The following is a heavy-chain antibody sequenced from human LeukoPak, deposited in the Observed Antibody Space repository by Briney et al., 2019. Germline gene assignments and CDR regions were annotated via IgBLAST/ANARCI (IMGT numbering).Heavy chain of an antibody. CDR3: AREGSSGWYEFWFDL. V-gene: IGHV3-66*01. Sequence: GGSLRLSCAASGFTFSSYSMSWVRQAPGKGLEWVSVIYRAGTTYYADSVKGRFTISRDNSKNTLYLQMNSLRAEDTAVYYCAREGSSGWYEFWFDLWGQGTLVTVSS. D-gene: IGHD6-19*01. CDR1: GFTFSSYS. CDR2: IYRAGTT. J-gene: IGHJ5*02.